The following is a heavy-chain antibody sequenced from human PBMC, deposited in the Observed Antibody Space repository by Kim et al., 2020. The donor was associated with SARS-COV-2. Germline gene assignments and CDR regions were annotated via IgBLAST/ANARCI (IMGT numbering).Heavy chain of an antibody. J-gene: IGHJ4*02. CDR3: ARGRIGITGTMYYFDY. D-gene: IGHD1-20*01. CDR1: GFTFSSYW. V-gene: IGHV3-7*03. Sequence: GGSLRLSCAASGFTFSSYWMSWVRQAPGKGLEWVANIKQDGSEKYYVDSVKGRFTISRDNAKNSLYLQMNSLRAEDTAVYYCARGRIGITGTMYYFDYWGQGTLVTVSS. CDR2: IKQDGSEK.